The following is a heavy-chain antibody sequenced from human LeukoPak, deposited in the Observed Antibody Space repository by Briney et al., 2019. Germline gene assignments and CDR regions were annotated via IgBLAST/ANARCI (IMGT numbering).Heavy chain of an antibody. CDR1: GDSITGHF. Sequence: SETLSLTCTVSGDSITGHFWSWLRQTPAKGLEWIGYIHYSGTTNYSPSLKSRVTISVDSSKSRFSLRLTSVTAADTAVYYCARDLVTVTKGFDIWGQGTMVSVSS. D-gene: IGHD4-17*01. CDR2: IHYSGTT. J-gene: IGHJ3*02. CDR3: ARDLVTVTKGFDI. V-gene: IGHV4-59*11.